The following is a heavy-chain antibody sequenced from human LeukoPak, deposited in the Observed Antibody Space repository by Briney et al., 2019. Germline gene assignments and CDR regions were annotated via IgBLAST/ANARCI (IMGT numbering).Heavy chain of an antibody. J-gene: IGHJ4*02. CDR1: GGSFRSSSC. CDR3: ARSHDHLWGNYPDY. D-gene: IGHD3-16*02. Sequence: PSETLSLACTVSGGSFRSSSCYWNWVRQPPGKGLEWIGEIHHDGRINYNPSLKSRVTLSVDKSKNQFSLRLNSVTAADTAMYYCARSHDHLWGNYPDYWGQGTLVTVSS. CDR2: IHHDGRI. V-gene: IGHV4-39*07.